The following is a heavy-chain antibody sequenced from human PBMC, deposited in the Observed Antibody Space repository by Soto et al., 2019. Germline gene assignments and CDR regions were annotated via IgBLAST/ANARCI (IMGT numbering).Heavy chain of an antibody. CDR3: ARDPQPLLSAPDY. V-gene: IGHV3-23*01. J-gene: IGHJ4*02. CDR2: ISASGGST. CDR1: GFTFSSYA. D-gene: IGHD2-21*02. Sequence: GGSLRLSCAASGFTFSSYAMTWVRQVPGKGLEWVSSISASGGSTLYADSVKGRFTISRDNSKNTLYLQMNSLRAEDTAVYYCARDPQPLLSAPDYWGQGTLVTVSS.